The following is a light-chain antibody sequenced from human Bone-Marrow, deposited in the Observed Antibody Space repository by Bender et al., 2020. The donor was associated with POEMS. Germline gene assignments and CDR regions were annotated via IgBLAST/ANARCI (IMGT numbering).Light chain of an antibody. CDR3: CSYAVGRSYV. V-gene: IGLV2-23*02. CDR2: DVS. CDR1: SSDIGNYNY. J-gene: IGLJ1*01. Sequence: QSALTQPASVSGSPGQSITISCNGTSSDIGNYNYVSWYQQHPGKAPKLLLYDVSHRPSGVSNRFSGSGSGNTASLTISGLQADDEAEYYCCSYAVGRSYVFGTGTKVTVL.